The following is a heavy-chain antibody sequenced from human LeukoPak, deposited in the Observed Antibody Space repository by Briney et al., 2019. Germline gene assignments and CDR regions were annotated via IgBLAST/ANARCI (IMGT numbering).Heavy chain of an antibody. J-gene: IGHJ3*02. CDR1: GGSISSSSYY. CDR2: IYYSGST. V-gene: IGHV4-39*07. Sequence: SETLSLTCTVSGGSISSSSYYWGWIRQPPGKGLEWIGSIYYSGSTYYNPSLKSRVTISVDTSKNQFSLKLSSVTAADTAVYYCARGVGATQDAFDIWGQGTMVTVSS. CDR3: ARGVGATQDAFDI. D-gene: IGHD1-26*01.